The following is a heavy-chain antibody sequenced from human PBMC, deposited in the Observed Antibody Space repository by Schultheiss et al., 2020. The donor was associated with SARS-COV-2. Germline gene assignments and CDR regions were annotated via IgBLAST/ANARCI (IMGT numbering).Heavy chain of an antibody. CDR3: ARDGPSGSYDY. CDR1: GFTFSSYA. V-gene: IGHV3-30-3*01. J-gene: IGHJ4*02. Sequence: GGSLRLSCAASGFTFSSYAMHWVRQAPGKGLEWVAVISYDGSNKYYADSVKGRFTISRDNSKNTLYLQMNSLRAEDTAVYYCARDGPSGSYDYWGQGTLVTVSS. D-gene: IGHD1-26*01. CDR2: ISYDGSNK.